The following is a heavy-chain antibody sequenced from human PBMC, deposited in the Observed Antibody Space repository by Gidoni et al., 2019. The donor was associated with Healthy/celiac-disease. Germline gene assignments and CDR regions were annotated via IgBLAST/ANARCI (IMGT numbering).Heavy chain of an antibody. D-gene: IGHD1-26*01. CDR2: IDYSGST. CDR1: GGSISSSSYY. J-gene: IGHJ3*02. CDR3: ARPISLGASGNDAFDI. Sequence: QLQLQESGPGLVKPSETLSLTCTVSGGSISSSSYYWGWIRQPPGKGLEWIGSIDYSGSTYYNPSLKSRVTISVDTSKNQFSLKLSSVTAADTAVYYCARPISLGASGNDAFDIWGQGTMVTVSS. V-gene: IGHV4-39*01.